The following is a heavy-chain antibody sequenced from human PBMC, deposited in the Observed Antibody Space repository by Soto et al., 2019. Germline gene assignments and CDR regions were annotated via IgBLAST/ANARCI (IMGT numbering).Heavy chain of an antibody. J-gene: IGHJ4*02. CDR1: GFPFSSYA. V-gene: IGHV3-23*01. CDR3: AKVDYGDYEV. Sequence: GSLRLSCAASGFPFSSYAMSWVRQAPGKGLEWVSAINGGGGSTYYADSMKGRFTISRDNSKNTLYLQMNSLRAEDTAVYYCAKVDYGDYEVWGQGTLVTVSS. CDR2: INGGGGST. D-gene: IGHD4-17*01.